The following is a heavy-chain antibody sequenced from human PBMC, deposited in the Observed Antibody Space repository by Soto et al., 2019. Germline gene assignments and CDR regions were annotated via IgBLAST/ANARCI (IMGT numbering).Heavy chain of an antibody. V-gene: IGHV3-23*01. J-gene: IGHJ3*02. CDR3: ARYEYDAFDI. CDR1: GFTFSSYA. D-gene: IGHD3-9*01. CDR2: ISGSGGST. Sequence: EVQLLESGGGLVQPGGSLRLSCAASGFTFSSYAMSWVRQAPGKGLEWVSAISGSGGSTYYADSVKGRFTISRDNAKNSLYLQMNSLRAEDTAVYYCARYEYDAFDIWGQGTMVTVSS.